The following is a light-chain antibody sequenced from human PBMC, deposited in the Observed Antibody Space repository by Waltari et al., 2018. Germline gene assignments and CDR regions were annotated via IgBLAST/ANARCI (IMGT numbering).Light chain of an antibody. CDR1: SSNIGACYA. J-gene: IGLJ3*02. CDR2: DNT. Sequence: QSVLTQPPSVSGAPGQRVTISCTGSSSNIGACYAVPWYQQLPGTAPNLLIYDNTNRPSGVPDRFSGSKSGTSASLAITGLQAEDEADYYCQCYDSSLTGSLFGGGTKLTVL. V-gene: IGLV1-40*01. CDR3: QCYDSSLTGSL.